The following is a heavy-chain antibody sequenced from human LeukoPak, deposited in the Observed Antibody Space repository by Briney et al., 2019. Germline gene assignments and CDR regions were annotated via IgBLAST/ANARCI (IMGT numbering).Heavy chain of an antibody. V-gene: IGHV3-74*01. CDR3: ARDQGSTSRGIDY. D-gene: IGHD2-2*01. Sequence: PGGSLRLSCAASGFTFSSYWMHWVRQAPGKGLVWVSRIYSDGNTTNYADSVKGRFTISRDNAKNTLYLQMNSLRAEDTAVYYCARDQGSTSRGIDYWGQGTLVTVSS. J-gene: IGHJ4*02. CDR1: GFTFSSYW. CDR2: IYSDGNTT.